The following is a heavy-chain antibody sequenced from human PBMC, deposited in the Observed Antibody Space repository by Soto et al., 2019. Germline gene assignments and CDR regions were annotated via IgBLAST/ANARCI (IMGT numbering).Heavy chain of an antibody. CDR3: ARTSSILRADAS. CDR2: VNTHSGNT. V-gene: IGHV1-8*01. J-gene: IGHJ4*02. D-gene: IGHD3-3*01. Sequence: QVQLEQSGAEVKKPGASVKVSCKASGYSFAHFDINWVRQATGQGLEWMGWVNTHSGNTGYAQKFQGRVTITRDPTISTAYMELNSLGPEDTAIYYCARTSSILRADASWGQATPVTVSS. CDR1: GYSFAHFD.